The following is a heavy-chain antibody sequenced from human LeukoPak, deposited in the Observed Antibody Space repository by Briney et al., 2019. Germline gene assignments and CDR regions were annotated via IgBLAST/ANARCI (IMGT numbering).Heavy chain of an antibody. CDR3: ARHLKYCGGDCYLW. CDR1: GYSISRGYY. CDR2: IYHSGST. Sequence: SETLSLTCAVSGYSISRGYYWGWIRQPPGKGLEWIGSIYHSGSTYYNPSLKSRVTISVDTSKNQFSLKLSSVTAADTAVYYCARHLKYCGGDCYLWWGQGTLVTVSS. V-gene: IGHV4-38-2*01. J-gene: IGHJ4*02. D-gene: IGHD2-21*01.